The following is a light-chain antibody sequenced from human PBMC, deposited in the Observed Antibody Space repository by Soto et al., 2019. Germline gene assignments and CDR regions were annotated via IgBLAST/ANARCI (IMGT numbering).Light chain of an antibody. CDR2: KAS. CDR3: QQYDNDSWT. Sequence: DIQMTQSPSTLPASVGDRVIITCRASQSVSSWLAWYQQKPGKAPNLLIYKASILKSGVPSRFSGSGSGTEFTLTISSLQPDDFATYYCQQYDNDSWTFGQGTKVEIK. J-gene: IGKJ1*01. CDR1: QSVSSW. V-gene: IGKV1-5*03.